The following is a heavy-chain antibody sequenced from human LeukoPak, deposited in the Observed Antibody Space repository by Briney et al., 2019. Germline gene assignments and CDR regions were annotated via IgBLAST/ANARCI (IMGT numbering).Heavy chain of an antibody. V-gene: IGHV4-34*01. J-gene: IGHJ6*03. CDR2: INRSGST. CDR1: GGSFSDYY. D-gene: IGHD2-2*01. Sequence: PSETLSLTCAVYGGSFSDYYWSWIRQPPGKGLEWIGKINRSGSTNYNPSLKSRVAISVDTSKNQFSLKLSSVTAADTAVYYCARGRVPAAQSFYYYYYMDVWGKGTNVTVSS. CDR3: ARGRVPAAQSFYYYYYMDV.